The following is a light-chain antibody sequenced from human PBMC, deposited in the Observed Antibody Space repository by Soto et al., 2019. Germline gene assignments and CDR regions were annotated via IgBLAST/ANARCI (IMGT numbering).Light chain of an antibody. Sequence: QSALTQPPSVSGSPGQSVTISCTGTSTDFVSYNRFSWYQQPPGTAPKLIIYEVNKRPSGVPDRFSGSKSGNTASLTVSGLQAEDEADYYCSSYAGSSNVFGTGTKVTVL. CDR2: EVN. CDR1: STDFVSYNR. CDR3: SSYAGSSNV. J-gene: IGLJ1*01. V-gene: IGLV2-18*02.